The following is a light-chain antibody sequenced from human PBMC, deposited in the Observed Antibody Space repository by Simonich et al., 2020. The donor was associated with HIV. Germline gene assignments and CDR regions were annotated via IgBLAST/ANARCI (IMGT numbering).Light chain of an antibody. Sequence: SYELTQPSSVSVSPVQTARITCSGDVLAKKYARWFPQKPGQAPVVMIYRDIEWPSGIPKRFSGSKPGTSATLGITGLQTGDEADYYCGTWDSSLSAVVFGGGTKLTVL. CDR3: GTWDSSLSAVV. CDR1: VLAKKY. CDR2: RDI. V-gene: IGLV3-27*01. J-gene: IGLJ2*01.